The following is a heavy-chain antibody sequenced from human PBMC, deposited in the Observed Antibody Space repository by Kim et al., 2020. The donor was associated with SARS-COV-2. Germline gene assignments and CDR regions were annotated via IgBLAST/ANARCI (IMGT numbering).Heavy chain of an antibody. D-gene: IGHD6-13*01. Sequence: SETLSLTCTVSGGSVSSGSYYWSWIRQPPGKGLEWIGYIYYSGNTNYNPSLKSRVTISVDTSKNQFSLKLSSVTAADTAVYYCARSLPIAAAATFDYWGQGTLVTVSS. CDR3: ARSLPIAAAATFDY. J-gene: IGHJ4*02. CDR1: GGSVSSGSYY. CDR2: IYYSGNT. V-gene: IGHV4-61*01.